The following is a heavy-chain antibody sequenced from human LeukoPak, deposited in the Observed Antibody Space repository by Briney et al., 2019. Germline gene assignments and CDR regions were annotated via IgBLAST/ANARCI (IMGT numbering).Heavy chain of an antibody. V-gene: IGHV4-4*08. J-gene: IGHJ5*02. CDR1: GGSISSYY. CDR2: IYTNGNT. Sequence: SETLSLTCTVSGGSISSYYWSWIRQPPGKGLEWIGHIYTNGNTNFNPSLKSRVTISVDTSKNQFSLNLNSVTAADTAVYYCARSGTYYNNWFDPWGQGTLVIVSS. CDR3: ARSGTYYNNWFDP. D-gene: IGHD3-10*01.